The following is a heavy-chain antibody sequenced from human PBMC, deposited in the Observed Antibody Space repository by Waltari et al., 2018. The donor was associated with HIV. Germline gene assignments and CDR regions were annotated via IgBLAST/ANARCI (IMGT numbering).Heavy chain of an antibody. CDR1: GDSVSINTAA. CDR3: VRDSYGFDI. Sequence: QVHLQQSGPGLVQASQSIFVACFISGDSVSINTAARNWVRPSPAGALEWLGKTYYKSDWQREYAVSLKGRIVINPDTAKNQFSLQLNSVTSADTATYYCVRDSYGFDIWGEGTHVIV. CDR2: TYYKSDWQR. J-gene: IGHJ4*02. D-gene: IGHD3-16*01. V-gene: IGHV6-1*01.